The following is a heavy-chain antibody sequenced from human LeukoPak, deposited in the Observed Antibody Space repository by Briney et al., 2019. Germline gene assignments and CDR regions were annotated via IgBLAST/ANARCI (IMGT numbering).Heavy chain of an antibody. CDR1: GFIFSTHE. Sequence: GGSLRLSCVVSGFIFSTHEMIWVRQAPGKGLEWVSYTSRSGTTINYADSVKGRFIISRDNAKNSLYLQMSSLRVDDTAIYYCARDPGSSSFDYWGQGTLVTVSS. CDR2: TSRSGTTI. CDR3: ARDPGSSSFDY. D-gene: IGHD6-13*01. J-gene: IGHJ4*02. V-gene: IGHV3-48*03.